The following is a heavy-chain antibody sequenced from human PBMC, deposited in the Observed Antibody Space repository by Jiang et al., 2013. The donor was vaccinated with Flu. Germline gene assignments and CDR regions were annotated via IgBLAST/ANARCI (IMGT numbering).Heavy chain of an antibody. CDR2: ISAYNGNT. CDR1: GYTFTSYG. CDR3: ARDILGYCSGGSCEAQGGFDY. D-gene: IGHD2-15*01. Sequence: SGAEVKKPGASVKVSCKASGYTFTSYGISWVRQAPGQGLEWMGWISAYNGNTNYAQKLQGRVTMTTDTSTSTAYMELRSLRSDDTAVYYCARDILGYCSGGSCEAQGGFDYWGQGTLVTVSS. V-gene: IGHV1-18*01. J-gene: IGHJ4*02.